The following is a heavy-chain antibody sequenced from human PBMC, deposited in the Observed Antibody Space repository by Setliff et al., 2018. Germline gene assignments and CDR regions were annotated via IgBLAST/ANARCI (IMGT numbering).Heavy chain of an antibody. J-gene: IGHJ4*02. CDR3: ARGVQQLVIEPFDY. V-gene: IGHV4-59*08. CDR1: GGFVSSYY. CDR2: IYYSGST. D-gene: IGHD6-13*01. Sequence: SETLSLTCTISGGFVSSYYWSWIRQPPGKGLEWIGYIYYSGSTNYNPSLKSRVTISLDTSKTQFSLKLSSVTAADTAVYYCARGVQQLVIEPFDYWGQGTLVTVSS.